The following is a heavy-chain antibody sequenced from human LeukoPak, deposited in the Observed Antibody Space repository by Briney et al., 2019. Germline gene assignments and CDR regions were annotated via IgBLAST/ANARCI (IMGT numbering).Heavy chain of an antibody. CDR2: INSDGSSI. D-gene: IGHD4-17*01. CDR1: GFTFSSYW. V-gene: IGHV3-74*03. Sequence: GGSLRLSCAASGFTFSSYWMHWVRQGPGKGLVWVSRINSDGSSIMYADFVKGRFTISRDNAKNTLYLQINSLRAEDTAVYYCARWGDYVAYFDYWGQGTLVTVSS. CDR3: ARWGDYVAYFDY. J-gene: IGHJ4*02.